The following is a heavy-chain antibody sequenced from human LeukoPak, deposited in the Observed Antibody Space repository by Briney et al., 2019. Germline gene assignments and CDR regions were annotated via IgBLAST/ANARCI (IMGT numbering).Heavy chain of an antibody. CDR3: ANAVVVVPAARGYYFDY. Sequence: GGSLRLSCVASGLTFSSYWMSWVRQAPGKGLEWVANIKTDGSEEFYVDSVKGRFTISRDNSKNTLYLQMNSLRAEDTAVYYCANAVVVVPAARGYYFDYWGQGTLVTVSS. CDR1: GLTFSSYW. V-gene: IGHV3-7*03. D-gene: IGHD2-2*01. J-gene: IGHJ4*02. CDR2: IKTDGSEE.